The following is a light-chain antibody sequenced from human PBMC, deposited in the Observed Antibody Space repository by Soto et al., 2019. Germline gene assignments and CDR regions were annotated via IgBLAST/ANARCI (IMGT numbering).Light chain of an antibody. Sequence: QSALTQPASVSGSPGQSITISCTGTSSDVGDYKYVSWYQKHPGKAPKALIYEVSNRPSGVSNRFSGSKSGNTASLTISGLQAEDEADYSCSSYTTSNTLVFGPGTKVTVL. CDR1: SSDVGDYKY. CDR2: EVS. CDR3: SSYTTSNTLV. J-gene: IGLJ1*01. V-gene: IGLV2-14*01.